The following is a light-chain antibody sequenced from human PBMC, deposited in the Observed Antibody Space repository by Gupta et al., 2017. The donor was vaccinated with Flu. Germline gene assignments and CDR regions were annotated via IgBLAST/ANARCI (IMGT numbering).Light chain of an antibody. J-gene: IGLJ2*01. CDR3: QSADSSGSYVV. V-gene: IGLV3-25*02. CDR2: KDS. Sequence: SYELTQPPSVSVSPGQTARITCSGAALPKKYAYWYQQKPGQAPVVMIYKDSERPSGIPERFSGSSSETIVTLTISGVQAEDEADYYCQSADSSGSYVVFGGGTKLTVL. CDR1: ALPKKY.